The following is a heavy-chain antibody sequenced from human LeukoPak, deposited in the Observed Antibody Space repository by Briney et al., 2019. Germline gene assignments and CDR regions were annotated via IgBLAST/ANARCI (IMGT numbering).Heavy chain of an antibody. V-gene: IGHV1-24*01. CDR3: ALSSGWDYYYYYGMDV. D-gene: IGHD6-19*01. CDR1: GYTLTELS. Sequence: ASVKVSCKVSGYTLTELSMHWVRQAPGKGLEWMGGFDPEDGETIYAQKFQGRVTMTEDTSTDTAYMELSSLRSEDTAVYYCALSSGWDYYYYYGMDVWGQGTTVTVSS. CDR2: FDPEDGET. J-gene: IGHJ6*02.